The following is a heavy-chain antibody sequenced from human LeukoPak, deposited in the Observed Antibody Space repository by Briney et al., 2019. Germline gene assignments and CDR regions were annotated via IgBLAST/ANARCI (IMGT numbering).Heavy chain of an antibody. D-gene: IGHD3-22*01. J-gene: IGHJ4*02. CDR2: IYYSGST. CDR1: GGSISSYY. Sequence: SETLSLTCTVSGGSISSYYWSWIRQPPGKGLEWIGYIYYSGSTNYNPSLKSRVTISVDTSKNQFSLKLSSVTAADTAVYYCAREASYYYDSSGYYTDYWGQGTLVTVSS. V-gene: IGHV4-59*12. CDR3: AREASYYYDSSGYYTDY.